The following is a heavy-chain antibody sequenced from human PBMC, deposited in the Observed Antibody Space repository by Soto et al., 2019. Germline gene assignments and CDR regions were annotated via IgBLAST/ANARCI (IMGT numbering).Heavy chain of an antibody. Sequence: SVKTSSKSPVYTLTSYYFHYVRQAPGQGLEWMGIINPSGGSTSYAQKFQGRVTMTRDTSTSTVYMELSSLRSEDTAVYYCARGIFGVVIIPDFDYWGEGTLVT. CDR1: VYTLTSYY. J-gene: IGHJ4*02. CDR2: INPSGGST. V-gene: IGHV1-46*01. CDR3: ARGIFGVVIIPDFDY. D-gene: IGHD3-3*01.